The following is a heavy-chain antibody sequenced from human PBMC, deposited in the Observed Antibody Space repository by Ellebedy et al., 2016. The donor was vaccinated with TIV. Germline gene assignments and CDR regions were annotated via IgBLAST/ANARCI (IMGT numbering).Heavy chain of an antibody. D-gene: IGHD1-26*01. CDR3: AGRNSIPSWEDASDI. Sequence: PGGSLRLSCAASGFTFMNYAMTWVRQAPGRGLEWVSVITGSGGKTYYADSVKGRFTTSRDNSKNTLYLQMNSLRAEDTALYYCAGRNSIPSWEDASDIWGQGTMVTVSS. CDR2: ITGSGGKT. CDR1: GFTFMNYA. J-gene: IGHJ3*02. V-gene: IGHV3-23*01.